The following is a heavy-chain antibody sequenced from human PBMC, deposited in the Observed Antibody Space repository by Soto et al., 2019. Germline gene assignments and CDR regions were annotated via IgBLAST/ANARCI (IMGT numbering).Heavy chain of an antibody. V-gene: IGHV2-5*02. Sequence: QITLKESGPTLVKPTQTLTLTCTFSGFSLSTSGVGVGWIRQPPGKALEWLGFIYWDEDKRYSPSLKSRLAVPQHTPHSRVVLTRTSMDPVDSATYYCAHVCTSLAPFGYWGQGTLVTVS. J-gene: IGHJ4*02. CDR2: IYWDEDK. CDR1: GFSLSTSGVG. CDR3: AHVCTSLAPFGY.